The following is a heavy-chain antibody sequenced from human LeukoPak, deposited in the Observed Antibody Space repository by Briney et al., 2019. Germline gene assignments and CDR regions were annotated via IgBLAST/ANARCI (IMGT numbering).Heavy chain of an antibody. Sequence: GGSLRLSCAASGFTFSTYDMSWVRQAPGKGLEWVSRMNPDGSRTDYADSVKGRFTISRDNAKNTLYLQMNSLGVEDTAVYSCASDFTGRDDYWGQGTLVTVSS. D-gene: IGHD2-8*02. J-gene: IGHJ4*02. CDR2: MNPDGSRT. V-gene: IGHV3-74*01. CDR1: GFTFSTYD. CDR3: ASDFTGRDDY.